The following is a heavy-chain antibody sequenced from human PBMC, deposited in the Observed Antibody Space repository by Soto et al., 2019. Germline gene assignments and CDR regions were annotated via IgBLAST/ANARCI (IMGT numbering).Heavy chain of an antibody. Sequence: EVQLLESGGGLAQPGGSLRLSCAASGITFSQFGMNWVRQAPGKGLEWVLSISNSGGVTYYSTSVRGRFIVSRDNSKDTVFLQMSGQTVADTAIYYCAKAVNTGKYDFAFWGRGTLVTVSS. CDR1: GITFSQFG. J-gene: IGHJ4*02. V-gene: IGHV3-23*01. CDR3: AKAVNTGKYDFAF. CDR2: ISNSGGVT.